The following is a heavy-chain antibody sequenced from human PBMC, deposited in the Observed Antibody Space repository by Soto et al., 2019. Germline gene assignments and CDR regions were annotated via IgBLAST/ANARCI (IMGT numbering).Heavy chain of an antibody. CDR3: AKGGSAALIAPSGRDNWFDP. J-gene: IGHJ5*02. Sequence: PGGSLRLSCAASGFAFDEYVMHWVRQPPGRGLEWVSGITWNGGTIRYVDSVKGRFTISRDNAENSLYLQMNSLRPEDTAVYYCAKGGSAALIAPSGRDNWFDPWGQGTQVTVSS. V-gene: IGHV3-9*01. CDR2: ITWNGGTI. CDR1: GFAFDEYV. D-gene: IGHD6-13*01.